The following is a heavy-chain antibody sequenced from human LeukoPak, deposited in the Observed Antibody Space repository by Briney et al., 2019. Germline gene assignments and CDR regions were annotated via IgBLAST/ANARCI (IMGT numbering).Heavy chain of an antibody. CDR1: GGTFSSYA. J-gene: IGHJ4*02. CDR2: MNPNSGNT. V-gene: IGHV1-8*02. Sequence: GESLQISCKGSGGTFSSYAINWVRQATGQGLEWMGWMNPNSGNTGYAQKFQGRVTMTRNTSMGTAYMELSSLRSEDTAVYYCARAFYYDTSGYWGYFDYWGQGTLVTVSS. D-gene: IGHD3-22*01. CDR3: ARAFYYDTSGYWGYFDY.